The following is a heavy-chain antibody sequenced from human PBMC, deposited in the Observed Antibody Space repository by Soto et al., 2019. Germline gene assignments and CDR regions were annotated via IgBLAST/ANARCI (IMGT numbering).Heavy chain of an antibody. J-gene: IGHJ4*02. D-gene: IGHD3-16*01. V-gene: IGHV4-31*03. CDR2: TYFSKST. Sequence: PSETLSLTCIVSGDSITSGGNYWSWLRHGPGKGLYLIGYTYFSKSTYYNPSLKSRVTISVDASKNQFSLKLDSVTAADTAVYYCARHVSAVGRLGYFDQWGLGSLVTVS. CDR3: ARHVSAVGRLGYFDQ. CDR1: GDSITSGGNY.